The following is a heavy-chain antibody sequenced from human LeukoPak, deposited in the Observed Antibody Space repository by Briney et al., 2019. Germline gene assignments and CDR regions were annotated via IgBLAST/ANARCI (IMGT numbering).Heavy chain of an antibody. Sequence: QSGGSLRLSCAASGFSFNSYPMHWVPQAPGKGLEGVAVISNDGNKKYYADSVKVQFTISRYNSNTALSLPMNGRRVQDTTVYYCARPDHSETFSRANHYWGRGPLFTVS. V-gene: IGHV3-30*04. D-gene: IGHD2/OR15-2a*01. CDR2: ISNDGNKK. CDR1: GFSFNSYP. J-gene: IGHJ4*02. CDR3: ARPDHSETFSRANHY.